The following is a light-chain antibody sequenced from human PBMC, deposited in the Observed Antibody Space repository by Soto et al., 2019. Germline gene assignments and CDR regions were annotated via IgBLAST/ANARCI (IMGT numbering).Light chain of an antibody. CDR1: QSVRSGY. CDR3: QQYGSSPET. V-gene: IGKV3-20*01. CDR2: AVS. J-gene: IGKJ1*01. Sequence: EVVLTQSPGTLSLSPGERATLSCRASQSVRSGYFAWYQQKPGQAPRLLIFAVSSRATGIPDRFSGTGSGTDFTLTISRLEPEDFAMYYCQQYGSSPETFGQGTKVDIK.